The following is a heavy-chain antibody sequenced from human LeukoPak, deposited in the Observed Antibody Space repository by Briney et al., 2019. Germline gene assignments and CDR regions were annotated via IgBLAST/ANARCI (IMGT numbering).Heavy chain of an antibody. Sequence: GGSLRLSCAASGFTFSSYGMHWVRQAPGKGLEWVAVIWYDGSNKYYADSVKGRFTISRDNSKNTLYLQMNSLRAEDTAVYYCARGFAPDFFDCSGYYYHFGYWGQGTLVTVSS. D-gene: IGHD3-22*01. CDR2: IWYDGSNK. V-gene: IGHV3-33*01. CDR1: GFTFSSYG. CDR3: ARGFAPDFFDCSGYYYHFGY. J-gene: IGHJ4*02.